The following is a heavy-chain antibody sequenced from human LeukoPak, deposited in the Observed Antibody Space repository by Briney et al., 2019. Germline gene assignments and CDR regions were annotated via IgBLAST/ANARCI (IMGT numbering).Heavy chain of an antibody. CDR2: INHSGST. J-gene: IGHJ2*01. Sequence: SETLSLTCVVSGGSVSSNNWWIWVRQPPGQGLEWIGEINHSGSTNYNPSLKSRVTISVDTSKNQFSLKLSSVTAADTAVYYCARLTSSWYQDWYFDLWGRGTLVTVSS. CDR3: ARLTSSWYQDWYFDL. D-gene: IGHD6-13*01. V-gene: IGHV4-4*02. CDR1: GGSVSSNNW.